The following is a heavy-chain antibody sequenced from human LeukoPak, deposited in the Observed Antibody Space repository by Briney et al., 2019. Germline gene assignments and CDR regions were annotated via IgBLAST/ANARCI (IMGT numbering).Heavy chain of an antibody. D-gene: IGHD2-2*01. CDR3: TTDPIVVVPGGLTY. V-gene: IGHV3-15*01. J-gene: IGHJ4*02. CDR1: GFTFSNAW. Sequence: PGGSLRLSCAASGFTFSNAWMGWVRQAPGKGLEWVGRIKSKTDGGTTDYAAPVKGRITISREDSKNTLYLQMNSLKSDDTAVYYCTTDPIVVVPGGLTYWGQGALVTVSA. CDR2: IKSKTDGGTT.